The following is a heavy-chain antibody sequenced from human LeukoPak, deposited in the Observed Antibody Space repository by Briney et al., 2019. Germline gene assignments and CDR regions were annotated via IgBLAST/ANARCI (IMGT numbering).Heavy chain of an antibody. CDR1: GGSISSGPYY. CDR2: IYYGENT. V-gene: IGHV4-39*01. Sequence: PSETLSLTCTVSGGSISSGPYYWGWIRQPPGKGLEWIGNIYYGENTYYNPSLKSRVTISIDTSKNQFYLKLSSLTAADTAVYYCARLRLRYYGSGSYYNYPNGYYYYMDVWGKGTTVTISS. CDR3: ARLRLRYYGSGSYYNYPNGYYYYMDV. D-gene: IGHD3-10*01. J-gene: IGHJ6*03.